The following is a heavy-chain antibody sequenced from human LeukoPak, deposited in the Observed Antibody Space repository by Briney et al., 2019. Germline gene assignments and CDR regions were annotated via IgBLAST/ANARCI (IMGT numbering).Heavy chain of an antibody. V-gene: IGHV4-61*05. CDR1: GGSISSSSYY. Sequence: SETLSLTCTVSGGSISSSSYYWGWIRQPPGKGLEWIGYIYYSGSTNYNPSLKSRVTISVDTSKNQFSLKLSSVTAADTAVYYCARGRGWSYYYYMDVWGKGTTVTVSS. D-gene: IGHD6-19*01. CDR3: ARGRGWSYYYYMDV. J-gene: IGHJ6*03. CDR2: IYYSGST.